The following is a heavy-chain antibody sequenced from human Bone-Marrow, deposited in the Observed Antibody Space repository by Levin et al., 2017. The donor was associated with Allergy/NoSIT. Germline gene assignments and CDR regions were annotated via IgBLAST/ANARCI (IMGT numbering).Heavy chain of an antibody. Sequence: PGGSLRLSCAVYGGSFSGYYWSWIRQPPGKGLEWIGEINHSGSTNYNPSLKSRVTISVDTSKNQFSLKLSSVTAADTAVYYCARSRITIFGVPMRWFDPWGQGTLVTVSS. V-gene: IGHV4-34*01. J-gene: IGHJ5*02. CDR1: GGSFSGYY. CDR3: ARSRITIFGVPMRWFDP. D-gene: IGHD3-3*01. CDR2: INHSGST.